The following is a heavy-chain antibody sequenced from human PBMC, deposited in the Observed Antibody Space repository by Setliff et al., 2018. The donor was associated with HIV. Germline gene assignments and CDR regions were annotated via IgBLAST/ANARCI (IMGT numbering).Heavy chain of an antibody. D-gene: IGHD6-25*01. CDR2: ISSYNGNT. CDR3: ARARYSSGRTGDYYVDV. J-gene: IGHJ6*03. CDR1: GYTFTSYG. Sequence: GASVKVSCKASGYTFTSYGISWVRQAPGQGLEWMGWISSYNGNTNYAQNLQGRVTMTTDTSTSTAYMDLRSLRPDGTAVYFCARARYSSGRTGDYYVDVWAKGTTVTVSS. V-gene: IGHV1-18*01.